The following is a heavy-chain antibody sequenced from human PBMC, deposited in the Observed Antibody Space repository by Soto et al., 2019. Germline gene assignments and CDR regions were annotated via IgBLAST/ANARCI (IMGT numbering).Heavy chain of an antibody. CDR1: GFTFSSYS. CDR2: ISSSSSYI. J-gene: IGHJ4*02. Sequence: EVQLVESGGGLVKPGGSLRLSCAASGFTFSSYSMNWVRQAPGKGLEWVSSISSSSSYIYYADSVKGRFTISRDNAKNSLYLQMNRLRAEDTAVYYCARDLYGGNSGGNYWGQGTLVTVSS. D-gene: IGHD2-21*02. CDR3: ARDLYGGNSGGNY. V-gene: IGHV3-21*01.